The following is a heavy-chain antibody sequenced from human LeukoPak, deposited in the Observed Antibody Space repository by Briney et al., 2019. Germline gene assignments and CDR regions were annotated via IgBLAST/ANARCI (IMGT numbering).Heavy chain of an antibody. CDR1: GFTLSSYG. Sequence: GGSLRLSCAASGFTLSSYGMHWVRQAPGKGLVWVSRINSDGSSTNYADSVKGRFTISRDNAKNTLYLQMNSLRAEDTALYYCARGGWFGELLFDYWGQGTLVTVSS. D-gene: IGHD3-10*01. CDR3: ARGGWFGELLFDY. V-gene: IGHV3-74*01. J-gene: IGHJ4*02. CDR2: INSDGSST.